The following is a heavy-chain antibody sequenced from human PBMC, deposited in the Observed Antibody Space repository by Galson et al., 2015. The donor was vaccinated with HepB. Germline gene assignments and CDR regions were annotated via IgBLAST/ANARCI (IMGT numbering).Heavy chain of an antibody. D-gene: IGHD2-2*02. CDR2: IRSKAYGGTT. J-gene: IGHJ1*01. CDR3: TRGRSCSSTSCYRSFPGLIQH. CDR1: GFTFGDYA. Sequence: SLRLSCAASGFTFGDYAMSWFRQAPGKGLEWVGFIRSKAYGGTTEYAASVKGRFTISRDDSKSIAYLQMNSLKTEDTAVYYCTRGRSCSSTSCYRSFPGLIQHWGQGTLVTVSS. V-gene: IGHV3-49*03.